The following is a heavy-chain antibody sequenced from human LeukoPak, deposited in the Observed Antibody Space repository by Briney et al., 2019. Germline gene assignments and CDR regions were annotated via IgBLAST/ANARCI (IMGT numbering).Heavy chain of an antibody. CDR3: ARGLVRIAAAGPRNWFDP. CDR1: GYTFTSYG. D-gene: IGHD6-13*01. CDR2: ISGYNGNT. Sequence: ASVKVSCKASGYTFTSYGISWVRQAPGQGLEWMGWISGYNGNTNYVQKFQGRVTMTRDTSISTAYMELSRLRSDDTAVYYCARGLVRIAAAGPRNWFDPWGQGTLVTVSS. V-gene: IGHV1-18*01. J-gene: IGHJ5*02.